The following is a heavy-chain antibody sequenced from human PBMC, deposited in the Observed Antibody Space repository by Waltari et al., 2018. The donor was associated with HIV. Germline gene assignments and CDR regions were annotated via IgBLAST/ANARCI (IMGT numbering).Heavy chain of an antibody. J-gene: IGHJ4*02. D-gene: IGHD6-19*01. CDR3: ARDPLHGVAVADIDY. CDR1: GYTFTAYY. CDR2: INPRSGGT. V-gene: IGHV1-2*02. Sequence: QVQLVQSGAEVKKPGASVKVSCKASGYTFTAYYMHGVRQAPGQALEWMGWINPRSGGTQYAQKFQGRVTMTSDTSINTAFMELSRRRSDDTAVYYCARDPLHGVAVADIDYWGQGTLVTVSS.